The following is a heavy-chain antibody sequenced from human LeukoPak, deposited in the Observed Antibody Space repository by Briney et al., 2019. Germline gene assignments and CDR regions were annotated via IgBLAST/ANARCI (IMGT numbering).Heavy chain of an antibody. CDR1: GFTFDDYD. CDR2: ISWDSRNI. CDR3: ARGNRDSSGFYYYYGMDV. V-gene: IGHV3-9*01. J-gene: IGHJ6*02. Sequence: GGSLRLSCAASGFTFDDYDMFWVRQAPGKGLEWVSGISWDSRNIGYAASVKGRFTIYRENAKNSLHLQLSILRAEDTALYYCARGNRDSSGFYYYYGMDVWGQGTTVTVS. D-gene: IGHD6-19*01.